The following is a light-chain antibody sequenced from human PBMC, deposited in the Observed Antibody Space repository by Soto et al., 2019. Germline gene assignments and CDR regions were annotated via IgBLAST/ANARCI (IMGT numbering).Light chain of an antibody. CDR2: RNN. Sequence: QSVLTQPPSASGTPGQKVTISCSGGSSNIGSDFVYWFQQLPGTAPILLIYRNNQRPSGVSDRFSGSKSGTSASLAISGLRSEDEADYYCVSWDGSLSGWVFGGGTKLTVL. V-gene: IGLV1-47*01. J-gene: IGLJ3*02. CDR1: SSNIGSDF. CDR3: VSWDGSLSGWV.